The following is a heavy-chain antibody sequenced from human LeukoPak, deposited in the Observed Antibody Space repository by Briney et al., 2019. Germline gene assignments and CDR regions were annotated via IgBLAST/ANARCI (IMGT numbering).Heavy chain of an antibody. D-gene: IGHD5-18*01. Sequence: GGSLRLSCTTSGFSFADHAMSWVRQAPGKGLDWVGFIRSKAYRGTTEYAASVKGRFTISRDDSNSIVYLQMNSLKSEDTALYYCARGPIQLWIHNAMDVWGQGATVTVSS. J-gene: IGHJ6*02. V-gene: IGHV3-49*04. CDR3: ARGPIQLWIHNAMDV. CDR1: GFSFADHA. CDR2: IRSKAYRGTT.